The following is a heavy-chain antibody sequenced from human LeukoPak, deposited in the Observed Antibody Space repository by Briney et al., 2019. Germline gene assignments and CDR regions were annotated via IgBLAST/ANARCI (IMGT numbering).Heavy chain of an antibody. CDR3: ARSHPQGYGYPHDAFDI. J-gene: IGHJ3*02. V-gene: IGHV4-39*01. D-gene: IGHD5-18*01. CDR1: GGSLSSSSYY. Sequence: SETLSLTCTVSGGSLSSSSYYWGWIRQPPGKGLEWIGSIYYSGSTYYNPSLKSRVTISVDTSKNQFSLKLSSVTAADTAVYYCARSHPQGYGYPHDAFDIWGQGTMVTVSS. CDR2: IYYSGST.